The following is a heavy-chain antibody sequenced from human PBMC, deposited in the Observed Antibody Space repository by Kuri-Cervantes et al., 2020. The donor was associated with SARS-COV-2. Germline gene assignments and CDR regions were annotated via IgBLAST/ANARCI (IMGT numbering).Heavy chain of an antibody. CDR1: GFTFSNSD. D-gene: IGHD6-19*01. CDR2: ISYDGSNK. CDR3: AKVAEEDSSGWYPDYYYGMDV. J-gene: IGHJ6*02. V-gene: IGHV3-30*18. Sequence: GESLKISCAASGFTFSNSDMHWVRQAPGKGLEWVAVISYDGSNKYYADSVKGRFTISRDNSKNTLYLQMNSLRAEDTAVYYCAKVAEEDSSGWYPDYYYGMDVWGQGTTVTVSS.